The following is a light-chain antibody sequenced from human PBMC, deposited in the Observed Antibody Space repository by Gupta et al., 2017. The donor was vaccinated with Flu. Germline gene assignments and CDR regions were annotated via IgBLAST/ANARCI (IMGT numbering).Light chain of an antibody. V-gene: IGKV2-28*01. Sequence: VTPGEAASIYCRASQSLVNTNGHNYLNWYLQKPGQSPQLIIYLASTRTSGVPARFDASGSGTDFTLKINTVEAEDVGVYYCMQALETPFTFGPGTKVEIK. CDR2: LAS. CDR3: MQALETPFT. J-gene: IGKJ3*01. CDR1: QSLVNTNGHNY.